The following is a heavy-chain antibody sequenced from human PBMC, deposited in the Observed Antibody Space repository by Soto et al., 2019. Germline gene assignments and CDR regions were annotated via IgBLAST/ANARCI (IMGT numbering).Heavy chain of an antibody. D-gene: IGHD3-3*01. V-gene: IGHV3-74*01. Sequence: EVQLVESGGGLVQPGGSLRLSCAASGFTFSNFWMHWVRQAPGKGLVWVSRITSDGSSTDYADSVKGRLTISRDNAKNTVFLQMNSLRAEDTAVYYCATLNSFGSDFWGQGTLVTVSS. CDR2: ITSDGSST. CDR3: ATLNSFGSDF. J-gene: IGHJ4*02. CDR1: GFTFSNFW.